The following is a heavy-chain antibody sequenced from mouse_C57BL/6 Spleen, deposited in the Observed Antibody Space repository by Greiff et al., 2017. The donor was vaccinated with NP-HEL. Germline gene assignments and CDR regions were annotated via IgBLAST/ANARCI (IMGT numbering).Heavy chain of an antibody. CDR2: INPNNGGT. Sequence: EVQRVESGPELVKPGASVKIPCKASGYTFTDYNMDWVKQSHGKSLEWIGDINPNNGGTIYNQKFKGKATLTVDKSSSTAYMELRSLTSEDTAVYYCARTIYSYAMDYWGQGTSVTVSS. D-gene: IGHD2-1*01. CDR1: GYTFTDYN. CDR3: ARTIYSYAMDY. V-gene: IGHV1-18*01. J-gene: IGHJ4*01.